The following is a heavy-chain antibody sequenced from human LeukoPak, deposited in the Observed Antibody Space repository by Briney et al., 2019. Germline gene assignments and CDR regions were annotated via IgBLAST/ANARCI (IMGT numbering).Heavy chain of an antibody. V-gene: IGHV5-51*01. Sequence: HGESLKISCKGSGYSFTSYWIGWVRQMPGKGLEWMGIIYPGDSDTRYSPSFQGQVTISADKSISTAYLQWSSLKASATAMYYCARLSVVADYYFDYWGQGTLVTVSS. CDR2: IYPGDSDT. CDR3: ARLSVVADYYFDY. CDR1: GYSFTSYW. J-gene: IGHJ4*02. D-gene: IGHD2-21*02.